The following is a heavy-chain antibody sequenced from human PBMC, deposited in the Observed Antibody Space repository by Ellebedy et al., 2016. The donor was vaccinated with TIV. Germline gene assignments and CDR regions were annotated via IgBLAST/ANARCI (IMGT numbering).Heavy chain of an antibody. V-gene: IGHV3-13*01. Sequence: GESLKISCAASGFTFSSYDMHWVRQATGKGLEWVSAIGTAGDTYYPGSVKGRFTISRENAKKSLYLQMNSLRAEDTAVYYCARATAGFDYWGLGTLVTVSS. J-gene: IGHJ4*02. CDR1: GFTFSSYD. CDR3: ARATAGFDY. D-gene: IGHD1-1*01. CDR2: IGTAGDT.